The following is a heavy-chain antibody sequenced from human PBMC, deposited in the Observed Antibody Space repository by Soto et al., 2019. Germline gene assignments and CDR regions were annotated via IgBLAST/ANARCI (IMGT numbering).Heavy chain of an antibody. V-gene: IGHV3-9*01. D-gene: IGHD2-15*01. J-gene: IGHJ6*02. CDR3: ANDRGCDTTRCSSLYYYYAMDV. CDR2: ISWDSGTT. CDR1: GFTLDVYA. Sequence: HPGGSLRLSLVVSGFTLDVYAIHWVRQAPGKGLEWVSGISWDSGTTGYAESVKGRFTISTDKAKNSLHLQTNSLTAEDTALSDCANDRGCDTTRCSSLYYYYAMDVWGHGTMVTVSS.